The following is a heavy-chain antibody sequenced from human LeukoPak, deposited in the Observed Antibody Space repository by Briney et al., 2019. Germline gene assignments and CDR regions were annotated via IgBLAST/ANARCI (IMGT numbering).Heavy chain of an antibody. D-gene: IGHD3-3*01. CDR3: ARGYYDFWSGNNWFDP. Sequence: PSETLSLTCTVSGGSISSYYWGWIRQPAGKGLEWIGRIYTSGSTNYNPSLKSRVTMSVDTSKNQFSLKLSSVTAADTPVYYCARGYYDFWSGNNWFDPWGQGTLVTVSS. J-gene: IGHJ5*02. CDR2: IYTSGST. V-gene: IGHV4-4*07. CDR1: GGSISSYY.